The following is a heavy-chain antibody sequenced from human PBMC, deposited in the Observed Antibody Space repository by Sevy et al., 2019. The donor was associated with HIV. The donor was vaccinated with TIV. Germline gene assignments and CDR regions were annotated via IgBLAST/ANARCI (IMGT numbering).Heavy chain of an antibody. J-gene: IGHJ6*03. Sequence: GGSLRLSCAASGFTFSSYWMSWVRQAPGKGLEWVANIKQDGSERYYEDSVKGRFTISRDNTKNSLYLQMNSLRVEDTAVYYCARDSQNIVVVPAATINYYYSSYMDVWGKGTTVTVSS. CDR2: IKQDGSER. V-gene: IGHV3-7*01. CDR3: ARDSQNIVVVPAATINYYYSSYMDV. D-gene: IGHD2-2*01. CDR1: GFTFSSYW.